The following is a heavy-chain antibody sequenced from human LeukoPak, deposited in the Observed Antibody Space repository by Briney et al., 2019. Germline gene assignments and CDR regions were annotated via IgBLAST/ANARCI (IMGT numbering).Heavy chain of an antibody. Sequence: SETLSLTCAVYGGSFSGFYWSWIRQPPGKGLEWIGEISHSGTTYYNPSLKSRVTISVDTSKNQLSLKLSSVTAADTAVYYCARQGLRVGDVWGQGTTVTVSS. CDR1: GGSFSGFY. J-gene: IGHJ6*02. CDR2: ISHSGTT. D-gene: IGHD3-10*01. CDR3: ARQGLRVGDV. V-gene: IGHV4-34*01.